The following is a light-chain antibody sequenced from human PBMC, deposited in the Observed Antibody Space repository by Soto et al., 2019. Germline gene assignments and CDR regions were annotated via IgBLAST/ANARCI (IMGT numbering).Light chain of an antibody. CDR2: QDS. CDR1: ELGDKC. CDR3: QAGGSSVL. Sequence: SYELTQPPSVSVSPGQTASITCSGDELGDKCACWYQQKPGQSPVLVIYQDSKRPSGIPERFSGSNSGNTATLTISGTQVXXXXXXXCQAGGSSVLFGGGTKLTVL. J-gene: IGLJ2*01. V-gene: IGLV3-1*01.